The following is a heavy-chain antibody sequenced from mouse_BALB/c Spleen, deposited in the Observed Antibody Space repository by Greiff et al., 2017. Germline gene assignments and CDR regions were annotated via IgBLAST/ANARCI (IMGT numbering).Heavy chain of an antibody. Sequence: DVKLQESGGGLVKPGGSLKLSCAASGFTFNTNAMNWVRQAPGKGLEWVARIRSKSNNYATYYADSVKDRFTISRDDSQSMLYLQMNNLKTEDTAMYYCVREGYPYAMDYWGQGTSVTVSS. CDR1: GFTFNTNA. CDR2: IRSKSNNYAT. J-gene: IGHJ4*01. V-gene: IGHV10S3*01. D-gene: IGHD2-14*01. CDR3: VREGYPYAMDY.